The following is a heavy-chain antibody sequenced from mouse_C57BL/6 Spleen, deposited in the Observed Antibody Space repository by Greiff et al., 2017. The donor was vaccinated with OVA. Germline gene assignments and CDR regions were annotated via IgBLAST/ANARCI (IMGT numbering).Heavy chain of an antibody. CDR2: INPNNGGT. V-gene: IGHV1-26*01. Sequence: EVQLQQSGPELVKPGASVKISCKASGYTFTDYYMNWVKQSHGKSLEWIGDINPNNGGTSYKQKFKGKATLTVDKSSSTAYMELRSLTSEDSAVYYCARSRKLEYFYDWGQGTTLTVSS. CDR1: GYTFTDYY. CDR3: ARSRKLEYFYD. D-gene: IGHD4-1*01. J-gene: IGHJ2*01.